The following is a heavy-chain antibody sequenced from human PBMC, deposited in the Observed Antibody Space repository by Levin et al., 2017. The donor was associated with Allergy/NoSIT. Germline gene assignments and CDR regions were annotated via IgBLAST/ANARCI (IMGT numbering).Heavy chain of an antibody. J-gene: IGHJ3*02. CDR1: GGSISGFY. V-gene: IGHV4-59*01. CDR2: IYNSATT. Sequence: GSLRLSCTVSGGSISGFYWSWIRQPPGKELEWVAYIYNSATTNYNPSLKSRLSISVDTSRNQISLKLTSVTAADTAVYYCARLGPPGSYAFDIWGQGTMVTVSS. D-gene: IGHD3/OR15-3a*01. CDR3: ARLGPPGSYAFDI.